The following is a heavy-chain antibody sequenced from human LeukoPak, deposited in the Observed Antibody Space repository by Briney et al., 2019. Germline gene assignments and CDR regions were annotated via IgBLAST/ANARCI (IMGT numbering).Heavy chain of an antibody. Sequence: SVKVSCKASGGTFSSYAISWVRQAPGQGLEWMGGIIPIFGTANYAQKFQGRVTITADESTSTAYMELSSLRSEDTAVYYCARIVLVGSGIAAAGFDYWGRGTLVTVSS. CDR1: GGTFSSYA. CDR3: ARIVLVGSGIAAAGFDY. J-gene: IGHJ4*02. V-gene: IGHV1-69*13. CDR2: IIPIFGTA. D-gene: IGHD6-13*01.